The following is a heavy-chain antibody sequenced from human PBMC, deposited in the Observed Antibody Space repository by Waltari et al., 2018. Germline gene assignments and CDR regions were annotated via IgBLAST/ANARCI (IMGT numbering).Heavy chain of an antibody. J-gene: IGHJ3*01. CDR3: ATYIGASLGTAAFDV. V-gene: IGHV4-39*01. D-gene: IGHD5-12*01. CDR2: ISYNGAT. Sequence: QLQLQESGPGLVKPSETLSHTCRVSVVSITPNRHYSGWIRQPPGQGLEWIGTISYNGATYSSPSLRSRVTIFRDTSKNQLSLKLGSVTAADTAFYYCATYIGASLGTAAFDVWGQGTMVTISS. CDR1: VVSITPNRHY.